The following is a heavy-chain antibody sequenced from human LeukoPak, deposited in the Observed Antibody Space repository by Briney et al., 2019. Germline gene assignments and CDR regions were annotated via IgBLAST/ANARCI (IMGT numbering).Heavy chain of an antibody. CDR1: GVTFSSYA. CDR2: ISGRGGST. J-gene: IGHJ4*02. CDR3: TKDNWNDVVFDS. V-gene: IGHV3-23*01. D-gene: IGHD1-20*01. Sequence: GGSLTHSRAASGVTFSSYAMSGVRQAPGKGGEWVSAISGRGGSTYYAHSVKGRFTISRDNSKNTLYLQMNSLRAEDTAVYYCTKDNWNDVVFDSWGQGTLVTVSS.